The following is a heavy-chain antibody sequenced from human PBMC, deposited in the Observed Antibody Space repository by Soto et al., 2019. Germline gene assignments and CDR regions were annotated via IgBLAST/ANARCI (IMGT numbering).Heavy chain of an antibody. Sequence: GESLKISCTGSGYTFTSYWIGWVRQMPGKGLEWMGIIFPGDSETRYSPSFQGQVTISVDKSISTAYMQWSSLKASDTAMYYCARVSLYCTNGVCHFDYWGQGTLVTVSS. CDR2: IFPGDSET. D-gene: IGHD2-8*01. CDR1: GYTFTSYW. CDR3: ARVSLYCTNGVCHFDY. J-gene: IGHJ4*02. V-gene: IGHV5-51*01.